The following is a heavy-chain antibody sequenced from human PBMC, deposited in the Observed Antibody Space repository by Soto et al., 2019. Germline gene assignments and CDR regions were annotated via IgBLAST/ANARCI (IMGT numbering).Heavy chain of an antibody. D-gene: IGHD3-16*01. J-gene: IGHJ6*03. CDR2: MYYSGST. CDR1: GGSISGHY. V-gene: IGHV4-59*08. Sequence: QVQLQESGPGLVKPSETLSLSCSVSGGSISGHYWSWVRQTPGKGLEWIGYMYYSGSTNYNPSLRSRVTISVDAYKNLFSLRLTSVTAADTAVYYCARGPYYDLIWNYYYMDVWGKVTTVTVSS. CDR3: ARGPYYDLIWNYYYMDV.